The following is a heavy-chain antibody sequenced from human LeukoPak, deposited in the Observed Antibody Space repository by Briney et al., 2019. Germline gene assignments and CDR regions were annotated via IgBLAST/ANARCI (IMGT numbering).Heavy chain of an antibody. J-gene: IGHJ6*02. D-gene: IGHD4-11*01. V-gene: IGHV3-23*01. CDR2: ISGSGGLT. CDR1: GFTFTTYA. CDR3: AKEHSNYHYYYGTDV. Sequence: GGSLRLSCAASGFTFTTYAMSWVRQAPGKGLEWVSGISGSGGLTYYADSVKGRFTISRDNSMNTLYLQVNSLRAEDTAVYYCAKEHSNYHYYYGTDVWGQGTTVTVSS.